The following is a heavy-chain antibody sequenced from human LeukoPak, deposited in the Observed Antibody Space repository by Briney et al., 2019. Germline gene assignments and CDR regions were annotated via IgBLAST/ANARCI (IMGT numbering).Heavy chain of an antibody. V-gene: IGHV1-69*13. Sequence: ASVKVSCKASGGTFSSYAISWVRQAPGQGLEWMGGIIPIFGTANYAQKFQGRVTITADESTSTAYMELSSLRSEDTAVYYCAREEKLELNNWFDPWGQGTLVTVSS. J-gene: IGHJ5*02. CDR3: AREEKLELNNWFDP. CDR1: GGTFSSYA. CDR2: IIPIFGTA. D-gene: IGHD1-7*01.